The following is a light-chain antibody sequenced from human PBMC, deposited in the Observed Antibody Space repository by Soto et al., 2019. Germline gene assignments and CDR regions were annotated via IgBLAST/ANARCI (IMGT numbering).Light chain of an antibody. Sequence: EIVLTQSPGTLSLSPGERATLSCRASQSVSSGYLAWYQQKPGQAPRLLIYGASTRATGIPARFSGSGSGTEFTLTISSLQSADFAIYYCQQYNYWPPLTFGGGTKVDIK. CDR2: GAS. CDR1: QSVSSGY. V-gene: IGKV3-15*01. CDR3: QQYNYWPPLT. J-gene: IGKJ4*01.